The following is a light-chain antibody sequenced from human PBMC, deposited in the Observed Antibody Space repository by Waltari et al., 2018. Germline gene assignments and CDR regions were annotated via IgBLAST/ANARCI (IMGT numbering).Light chain of an antibody. J-gene: IGLJ2*01. CDR3: CSYAGSFVV. CDR1: SSDVGGYNS. CDR2: DVS. V-gene: IGLV2-11*01. Sequence: QSALTQPRSVSGSPGQSVTIPCTGTSSDVGGYNSVPWYQQHPGKAPKLMIYDVSKRPSGVPDRFSGSKSGNTASLTISGLQAEDEADYYCCSYAGSFVVFGGGTKLTVL.